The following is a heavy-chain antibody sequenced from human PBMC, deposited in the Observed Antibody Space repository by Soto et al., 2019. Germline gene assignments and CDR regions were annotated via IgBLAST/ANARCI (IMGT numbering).Heavy chain of an antibody. CDR2: IYPDNSNT. CDR3: ARQGAAVPTVALMWLGR. D-gene: IGHD3-22*01. Sequence: GESLKISCKGSGYFFAGYWIAWVRQMPGKGLEWMGIIYPDNSNTKYSRSFQGQVTISADKSSSTAYLQWSSLKASDTAIYYCARQGAAVPTVALMWLGRWGKVTLGAVGS. V-gene: IGHV5-51*01. J-gene: IGHJ4*02. CDR1: GYFFAGYW.